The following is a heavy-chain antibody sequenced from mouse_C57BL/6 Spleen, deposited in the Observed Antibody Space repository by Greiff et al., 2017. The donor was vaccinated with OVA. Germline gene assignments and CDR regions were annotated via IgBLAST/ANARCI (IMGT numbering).Heavy chain of an antibody. V-gene: IGHV1-18*01. J-gene: IGHJ2*01. CDR1: GYTFTDYN. CDR3: ARGGGFITTVVPFDY. D-gene: IGHD1-1*01. CDR2: INPNNGGT. Sequence: VQLQQPGPELVKPGASVKIPCKASGYTFTDYNMDWVKQSHGKSLEWIGDINPNNGGTIYNQKFKGKATLTVDKSSSTAYMELRSLTSEDTAVYYCARGGGFITTVVPFDYWGQGTTLTVSS.